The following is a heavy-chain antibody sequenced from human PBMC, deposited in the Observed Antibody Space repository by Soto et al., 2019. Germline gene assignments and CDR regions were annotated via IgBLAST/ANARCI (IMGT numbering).Heavy chain of an antibody. CDR2: VLPIFGTT. V-gene: IGHV1-69*06. CDR3: ARTQGFYPLDV. Sequence: QVQLVQSGAEVKKPGSSVKVSCKASGGSFNIYTINWVRQAPGQGLEWMGGVLPIFGTTNYAQKFQGRVTITPDKSASTSYMELSSLRSDDTAVYYCARTQGFYPLDVWGQGTTVTVSS. J-gene: IGHJ6*02. CDR1: GGSFNIYT.